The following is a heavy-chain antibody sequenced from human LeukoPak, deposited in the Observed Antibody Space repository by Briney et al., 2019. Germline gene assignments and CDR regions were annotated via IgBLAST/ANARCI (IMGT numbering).Heavy chain of an antibody. V-gene: IGHV1-69*05. CDR1: GGTFSSYA. CDR2: IIPIFGTA. D-gene: IGHD3-3*02. CDR3: ARDHGIRRKRFDP. Sequence: ASVKVSCKASGGTFSSYAISWVRQAPGQGLEWMGGIIPIFGTANYAQKFQGRVTITTDESTSTAYMELSSLRSEDTAVYYCARDHGIRRKRFDPWGQGTLVTVSS. J-gene: IGHJ5*02.